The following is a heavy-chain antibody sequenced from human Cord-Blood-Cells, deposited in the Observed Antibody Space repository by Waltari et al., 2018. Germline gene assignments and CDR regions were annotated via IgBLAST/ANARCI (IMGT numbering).Heavy chain of an antibody. CDR2: IKSKTDGGTT. J-gene: IGHJ3*02. D-gene: IGHD6-19*01. CDR1: W. Sequence: WMSWVRQAPGKGLEWVGRIKSKTDGGTTDYAAPVKGRFTISRDDSKNTLYLQMNSLKTEDTAVYYCTTVIAVAGAFDIWGQGTMVTVSS. CDR3: TTVIAVAGAFDI. V-gene: IGHV3-15*01.